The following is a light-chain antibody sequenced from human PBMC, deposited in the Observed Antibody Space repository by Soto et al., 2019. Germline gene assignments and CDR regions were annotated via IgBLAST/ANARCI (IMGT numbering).Light chain of an antibody. CDR1: SSDIGGYNY. Sequence: QSVLTQPASVSGSPGQSITISCTGTSSDIGGYNYVSWYQQHPGKAPKLIIYDVSNRPSGVSNRFSGSKSGNAASLTISGLQAEDEADYYCSSYTSSSTAVFGGGNKVTVL. V-gene: IGLV2-14*01. CDR3: SSYTSSSTAV. J-gene: IGLJ2*01. CDR2: DVS.